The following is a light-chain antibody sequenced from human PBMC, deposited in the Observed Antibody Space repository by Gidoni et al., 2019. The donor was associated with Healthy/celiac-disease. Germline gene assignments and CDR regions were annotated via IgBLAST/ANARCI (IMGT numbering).Light chain of an antibody. V-gene: IGKV1-5*03. CDR1: QGISSW. J-gene: IGKJ4*01. CDR2: KAS. CDR3: QQYTSYPLT. Sequence: IQMTQPPSTLSASVGDRVTITCRASQGISSWLAWFHQKPGKAPNLLVYKASSLEGGVPSRFSGSGSGTEFTLTISSLQPDDFATYYCQQYTSYPLTFGVGTKVEIK.